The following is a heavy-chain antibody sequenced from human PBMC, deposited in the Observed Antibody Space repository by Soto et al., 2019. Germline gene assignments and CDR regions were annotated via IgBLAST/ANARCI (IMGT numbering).Heavy chain of an antibody. V-gene: IGHV4-34*01. CDR2: INHSGST. J-gene: IGHJ6*03. CDR3: ARLARCSGGSCSYYYYMDV. Sequence: SETLSLTCAVYGGSFSGYYWSWIRQPPGKGLEWIGEINHSGSTNYNPFLKSRVTISVDTSKNQFSLKLSSVTAADTAVYYCARLARCSGGSCSYYYYMDVWGKGTTVTVSS. D-gene: IGHD2-15*01. CDR1: GGSFSGYY.